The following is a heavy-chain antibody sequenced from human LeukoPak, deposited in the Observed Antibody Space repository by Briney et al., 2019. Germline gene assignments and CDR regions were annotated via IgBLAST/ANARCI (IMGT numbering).Heavy chain of an antibody. CDR2: MNPNSGNT. CDR1: RYTLTSYD. J-gene: IGHJ4*02. V-gene: IGHV1-8*01. CDR3: ARLTTYYDFWSGYYFNAAQTHFDY. D-gene: IGHD3-3*01. Sequence: GASVKVSCKASRYTLTSYDINWVRQATGQGLEWMGWMNPNSGNTGYAQKFQGRVTMTRNTSISTAYMELSSLRSEDTAVYYCARLTTYYDFWSGYYFNAAQTHFDYWGQGTLVTVSS.